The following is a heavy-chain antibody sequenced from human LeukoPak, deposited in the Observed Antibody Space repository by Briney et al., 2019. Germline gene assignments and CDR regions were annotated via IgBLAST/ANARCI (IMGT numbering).Heavy chain of an antibody. Sequence: GGSLRLSCAASGFTVSSNYMSWVRQAPGKGLEWVSVIYSGGSTYYADSVKGRFTISRDNSKNTLYLQMNSLRAEDTAVYYCAVAGTVYYYYGMDVWGQGTTVTVSS. J-gene: IGHJ6*02. CDR1: GFTVSSNY. CDR3: AVAGTVYYYYGMDV. D-gene: IGHD6-19*01. CDR2: IYSGGST. V-gene: IGHV3-53*01.